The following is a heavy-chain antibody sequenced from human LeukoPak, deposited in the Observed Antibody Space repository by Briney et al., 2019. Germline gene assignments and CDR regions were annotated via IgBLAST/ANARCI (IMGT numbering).Heavy chain of an antibody. CDR2: VFHTGIT. D-gene: IGHD3-9*01. CDR3: ARHGILTDHSVRF. CDR1: GCSITGKNEY. J-gene: IGHJ4*02. V-gene: IGHV4-39*01. Sequence: SETLSLTCTVSGCSITGKNEYWGWIRQTPGKGLEWIGTVFHTGITHYNPSLKSRISISFDTSKNQFSLTMNSHTAADTAVYYCARHGILTDHSVRFWGQGILVTVSA.